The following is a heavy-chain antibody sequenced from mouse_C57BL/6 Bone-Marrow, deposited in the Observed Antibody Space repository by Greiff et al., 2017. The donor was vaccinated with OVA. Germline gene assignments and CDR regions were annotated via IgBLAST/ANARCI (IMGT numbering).Heavy chain of an antibody. D-gene: IGHD1-1*01. Sequence: EVKVVESGGGLVKPGGSLKLSCAASGFTFSSYAMSWVRQTPEKRLEWVATISDGGSYTYYPDNVKGRFTISRDNAKNNLYLQMSHLKSEDTAMYYCARDIQYYYGSSYWAMDYWGQGTSVTVSS. CDR2: ISDGGSYT. J-gene: IGHJ4*01. V-gene: IGHV5-4*01. CDR1: GFTFSSYA. CDR3: ARDIQYYYGSSYWAMDY.